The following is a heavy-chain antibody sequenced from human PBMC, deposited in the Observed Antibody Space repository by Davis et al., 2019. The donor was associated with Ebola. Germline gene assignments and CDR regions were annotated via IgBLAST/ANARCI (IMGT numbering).Heavy chain of an antibody. D-gene: IGHD1-26*01. V-gene: IGHV4-61*01. J-gene: IGHJ4*02. CDR1: DASVSSPTYF. CDR2: IYYSGTT. CDR3: ARGYSGRQFVDY. Sequence: PSETLSLTCSVSDASVSSPTYFWSWIRQPPGKEPEWIGYIYYSGTTNYNPSLRSRVTVSADTSQNQVSLKLRSVTAADSAVYNCARGYSGRQFVDYWGQGALVAVSS.